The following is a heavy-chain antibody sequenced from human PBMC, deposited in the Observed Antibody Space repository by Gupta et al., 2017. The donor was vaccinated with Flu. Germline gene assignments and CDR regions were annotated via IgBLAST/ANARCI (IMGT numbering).Heavy chain of an antibody. J-gene: IGHJ6*03. CDR2: MSGSGGIT. Sequence: EWVSLMSGSGGITEYADSVKGRFTISRDNSKNTVFLQMNGLRAEDTAVYYCAKTGDYYDLLTGLLRNYYYMDVWGKGTTVTVSS. D-gene: IGHD3-9*01. V-gene: IGHV3-23*01. CDR3: AKTGDYYDLLTGLLRNYYYMDV.